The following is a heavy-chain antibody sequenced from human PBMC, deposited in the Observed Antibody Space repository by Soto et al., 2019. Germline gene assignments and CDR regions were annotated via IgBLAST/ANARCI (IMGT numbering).Heavy chain of an antibody. CDR3: VPWKASSHDYGDHDDFDI. D-gene: IGHD4-17*01. CDR2: IYYSGST. V-gene: IGHV4-39*01. CDR1: GGSISSSSYY. Sequence: PSETLSLTCTVSGGSISSSSYYWGWIRQPPGKGLEWIGSIYYSGSTYYNPSLKSRVTISVDTSKNQFTLKLSSVTAADTAVYYCVPWKASSHDYGDHDDFDIWGQGTMVTVSS. J-gene: IGHJ3*02.